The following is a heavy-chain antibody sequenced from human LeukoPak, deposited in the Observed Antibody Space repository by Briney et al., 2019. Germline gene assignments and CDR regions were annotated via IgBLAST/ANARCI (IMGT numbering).Heavy chain of an antibody. V-gene: IGHV4-4*02. CDR3: TRIGILRGVPHNWFDP. CDR2: IYHSGST. D-gene: IGHD3-10*01. CDR1: GGSISSSNW. Sequence: PSETLSLTCAVSGGSISSSNWWSWVRQPPGKGLEWIGEIYHSGSTNYNPSLKSRVTMSLDTSKNQFSLKLTSVTAADTAVYYCTRIGILRGVPHNWFDPWGQGTLVTVSS. J-gene: IGHJ5*02.